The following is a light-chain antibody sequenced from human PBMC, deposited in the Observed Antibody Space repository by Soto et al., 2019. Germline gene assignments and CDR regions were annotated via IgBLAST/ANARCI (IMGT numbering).Light chain of an antibody. V-gene: IGKV2-28*01. CDR1: QSLLDTNGYNS. J-gene: IGKJ4*01. CDR3: MQALQTPLT. CDR2: LGS. Sequence: DIVMTQSPLSLPVTPGEPASISCRSSQSLLDTNGYNSLDWYLQKPGQSPQLLIYLGSNRASGVPDRFSGSGSGTDFTLKISRVEAEDVGVYYCMQALQTPLTFGGGTEVEIK.